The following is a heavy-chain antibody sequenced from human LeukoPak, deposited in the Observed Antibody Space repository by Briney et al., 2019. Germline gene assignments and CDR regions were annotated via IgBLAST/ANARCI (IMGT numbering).Heavy chain of an antibody. CDR1: GFTFSSYA. CDR2: ISGSGGST. V-gene: IGHV3-23*01. D-gene: IGHD3-22*01. J-gene: IGHJ4*02. CDR3: AKLTYYYDSSGYSQARYYFDY. Sequence: PGGSLRLSCAASGFTFSSYAMSWVRQAPGKGLEWVSAISGSGGSTYYADSVKGRFTISRDNSKNTLYLQMNSLRAEDTAVYYCAKLTYYYDSSGYSQARYYFDYWGQGTLVTVSS.